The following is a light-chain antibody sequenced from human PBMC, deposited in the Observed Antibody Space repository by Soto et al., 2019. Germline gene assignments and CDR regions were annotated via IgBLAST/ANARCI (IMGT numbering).Light chain of an antibody. CDR2: EVS. V-gene: IGLV2-14*01. CDR3: SSHTITNLVV. Sequence: QSVLTQPASVSGSPGQSITISCTGTSSDVGGSNSVSWYQHHPGKAPKLMIYEVSNRPSGVSNRFSGSKSDNTASLTISGLQAQDEADYYCSSHTITNLVVFGGGTKVPVL. CDR1: SSDVGGSNS. J-gene: IGLJ2*01.